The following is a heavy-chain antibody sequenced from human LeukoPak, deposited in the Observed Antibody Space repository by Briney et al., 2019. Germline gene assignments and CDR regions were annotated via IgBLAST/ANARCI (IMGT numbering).Heavy chain of an antibody. J-gene: IGHJ4*02. CDR3: ARGWGANWDRKTGTFDY. D-gene: IGHD1-1*01. CDR2: ISAYNGNT. Sequence: GASVKVSCKASGYTFTSYGISWVRQAPGQGLEWMGWISAYNGNTNYAQKLQGRVTMTTDTSTSTACMELRSLRSDDTAVYYCARGWGANWDRKTGTFDYWGQGTLVTVSS. CDR1: GYTFTSYG. V-gene: IGHV1-18*01.